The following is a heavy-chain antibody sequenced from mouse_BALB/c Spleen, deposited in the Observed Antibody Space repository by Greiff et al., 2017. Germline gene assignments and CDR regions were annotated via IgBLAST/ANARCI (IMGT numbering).Heavy chain of an antibody. V-gene: IGHV14-4*02. CDR2: IDPENGDT. CDR3: NAPITTVVATDY. CDR1: GFNIKDYY. D-gene: IGHD1-1*01. Sequence: EVQLQQSGAELVRPGASVKLSCTASGFNIKDYYMHWVKQRPEQGLEWIGWIDPENGDTEYAPKFQGKATMTADTSSNTAYLQLSSLTSEDTAVYYCNAPITTVVATDYWGQGTSVTVSS. J-gene: IGHJ4*01.